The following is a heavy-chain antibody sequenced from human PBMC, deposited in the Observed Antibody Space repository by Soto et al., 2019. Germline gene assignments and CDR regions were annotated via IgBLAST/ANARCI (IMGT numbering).Heavy chain of an antibody. CDR1: GGSISSGCYY. D-gene: IGHD3-22*01. CDR3: ARETYYYDSSGYYAPDAFDI. J-gene: IGHJ3*02. CDR2: IYYSGST. V-gene: IGHV4-31*03. Sequence: PSETLSLTCTVSGGSISSGCYYWSWIRQHPGKGLEWIGYIYYSGSTYYNPSLKSRVTISVDTSKNQFSLKLSSVTAADTAVYYCARETYYYDSSGYYAPDAFDIWGQGTMVTVSS.